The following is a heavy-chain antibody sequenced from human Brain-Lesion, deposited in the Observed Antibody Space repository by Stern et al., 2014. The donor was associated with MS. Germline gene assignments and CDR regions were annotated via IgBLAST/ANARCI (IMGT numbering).Heavy chain of an antibody. Sequence: EVQLVESGGGLVKPGGSLRLSCEASGFTFNSYSMNWVRQAPGKGLEWVSSVSVGTGYINYDDSVKGRFTISRDNAKNSLFLQMNTLRAEDTGVYYCARVDCSGTNCFYYYYGMDVWGQGTTVTVSS. CDR1: GFTFNSYS. J-gene: IGHJ6*02. D-gene: IGHD2-2*01. CDR3: ARVDCSGTNCFYYYYGMDV. V-gene: IGHV3-21*01. CDR2: VSVGTGYI.